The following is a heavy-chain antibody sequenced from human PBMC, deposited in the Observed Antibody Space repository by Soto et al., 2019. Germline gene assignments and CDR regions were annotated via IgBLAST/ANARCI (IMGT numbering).Heavy chain of an antibody. J-gene: IGHJ4*02. CDR2: IYYSGST. D-gene: IGHD6-19*01. CDR1: GGSINSYY. V-gene: IGHV4-59*01. Sequence: LSLTCTVSGGSINSYYWNWIRQPPGKGLEWIGYIYYSGSTYYNPSLKSRLTISIDTSKNQFFLKLSSVTAADTAVYFCARAVTGYYFDYWGQGTLVTVSS. CDR3: ARAVTGYYFDY.